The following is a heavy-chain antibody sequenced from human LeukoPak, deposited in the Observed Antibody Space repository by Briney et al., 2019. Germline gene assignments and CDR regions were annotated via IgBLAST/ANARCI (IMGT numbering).Heavy chain of an antibody. V-gene: IGHV4-30-4*01. CDR1: GGSISSGDYY. J-gene: IGHJ4*02. D-gene: IGHD2/OR15-2a*01. Sequence: SETLSLTCTVSGGSISSGDYYWSWIRQPPGKGLEWIGYIYYSGTTYYNPSLKSRVTISVDTSKNQFPLKLSSVTAADTAVYYCARGPTFYFDYWGQGTLVTVSS. CDR3: ARGPTFYFDY. CDR2: IYYSGTT.